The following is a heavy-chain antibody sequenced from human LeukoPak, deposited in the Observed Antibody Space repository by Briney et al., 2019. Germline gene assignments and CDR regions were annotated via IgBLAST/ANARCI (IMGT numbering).Heavy chain of an antibody. CDR3: VKGDTVTTRPNFDY. D-gene: IGHD4-17*01. CDR2: ISGGGGST. CDR1: GFTFSNYE. V-gene: IGHV3-23*01. J-gene: IGHJ4*02. Sequence: PGGSLRLSCAASGFTFSNYEMNWVRQAPGKGLEWVSVISGGGGSTYYGDSVKGRFTISRDNSKNTLFLQMSTLRVEDTAIYYCVKGDTVTTRPNFDYWGQGTLVTVSS.